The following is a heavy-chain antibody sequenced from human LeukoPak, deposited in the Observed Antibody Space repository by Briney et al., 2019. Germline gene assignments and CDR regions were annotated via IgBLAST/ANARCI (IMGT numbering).Heavy chain of an antibody. D-gene: IGHD1-26*01. V-gene: IGHV3-23*01. J-gene: IGHJ6*03. Sequence: GGSLRLSCAASRFTFKMYAMSWVRQAPGKGLELVSSISGSGGGTFYASSVRGRFTISRDNSKHTVFLQMNGLRAEDTAIYYCAKWDENFYYMDVWGQGNTVTVSS. CDR2: ISGSGGGT. CDR1: RFTFKMYA. CDR3: AKWDENFYYMDV.